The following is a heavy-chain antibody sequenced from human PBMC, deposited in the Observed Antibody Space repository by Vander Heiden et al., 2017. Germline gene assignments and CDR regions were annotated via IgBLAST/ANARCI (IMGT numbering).Heavy chain of an antibody. CDR3: ARQQGVIYDFWSGYGDY. V-gene: IGHV5-51*01. CDR2: IYPGDSDT. J-gene: IGHJ4*02. Sequence: EVQLVQSGAEVKKPGESLKISCKGSGYSFTRYWIGWVRQMPGKGLEWMGSIYPGDSDTRYSPSFQGQVTISADKSISTAYLQWSSLKASDTAMYYCARQQGVIYDFWSGYGDYWCQGPLVTVSS. CDR1: GYSFTRYW. D-gene: IGHD3-3*01.